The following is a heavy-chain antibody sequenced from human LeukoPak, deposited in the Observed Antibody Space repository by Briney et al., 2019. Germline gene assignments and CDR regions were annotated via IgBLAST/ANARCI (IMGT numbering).Heavy chain of an antibody. J-gene: IGHJ5*02. V-gene: IGHV3-13*01. D-gene: IGHD2-15*01. Sequence: GGSLRLSCEASGFTFSRYDMHWVRQATGKGLEWVSAIGTAGDTYYPGSVKGRFTISRENAKNSLYLQMNSLRAGDTAVYYCARGGYCGGGSCYLGSSWFDPWGQGTLVTVSS. CDR2: IGTAGDT. CDR3: ARGGYCGGGSCYLGSSWFDP. CDR1: GFTFSRYD.